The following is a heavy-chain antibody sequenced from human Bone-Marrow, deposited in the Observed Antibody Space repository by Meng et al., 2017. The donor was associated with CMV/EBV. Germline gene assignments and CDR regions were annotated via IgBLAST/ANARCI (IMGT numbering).Heavy chain of an antibody. V-gene: IGHV3-53*04. D-gene: IGHD2-2*01. J-gene: IGHJ4*02. CDR3: ARGGCISSACPFDY. CDR2: IHRGGYT. CDR1: GLPVSSNY. Sequence: CAASGLPVSSNYMSWVRQAPGKGLEWVSGIHRGGYTYYAASVEGRFTISRHNSENTLYLQMNTLGAEDTAIYYCARGGCISSACPFDYWGQGTLVTVSS.